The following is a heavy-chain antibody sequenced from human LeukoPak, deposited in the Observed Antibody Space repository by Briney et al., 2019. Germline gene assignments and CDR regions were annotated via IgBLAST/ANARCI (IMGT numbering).Heavy chain of an antibody. D-gene: IGHD5-18*01. Sequence: SETLSLTCAVSGGSISSYYWSWIRQPPGKGLEWIGYIYYSGSAYYNPSLKSRVTISVDTSKNQFSLKLSSVTAADTAVYYCARLMGYSGPVDYWGQGTLVTVSS. V-gene: IGHV4-59*08. CDR2: IYYSGSA. J-gene: IGHJ4*02. CDR3: ARLMGYSGPVDY. CDR1: GGSISSYY.